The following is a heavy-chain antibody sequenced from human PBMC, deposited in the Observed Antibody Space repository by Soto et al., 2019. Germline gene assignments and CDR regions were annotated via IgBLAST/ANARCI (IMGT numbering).Heavy chain of an antibody. D-gene: IGHD3-16*01. CDR3: ARDGDVNTGFGKDY. J-gene: IGHJ4*02. CDR2: IWHDGGNK. V-gene: IGHV3-33*01. Sequence: LRLSCAASGFTFSSCGMHWVRQAPGKGLEWVAFIWHDGGNKFYAESVKGRFTISRDNSKNTLYLQMTSLSAEDTAMYYCARDGDVNTGFGKDYWGQGTLVTVSS. CDR1: GFTFSSCG.